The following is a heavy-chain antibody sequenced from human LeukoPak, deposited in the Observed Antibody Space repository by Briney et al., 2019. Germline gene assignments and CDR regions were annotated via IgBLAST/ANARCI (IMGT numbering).Heavy chain of an antibody. D-gene: IGHD5/OR15-5a*01. CDR3: ARAVYPVYDY. V-gene: IGHV6-1*01. Sequence: SQTLSLTCAISGDFVSSNSASWNWIRQSPSRGLEWLGMTYYRSKWYYEYAVSVRSRITINPGTSKNQFSLHLNSVTPEDTAVYYCARAVYPVYDYWGQGTLVAVSS. CDR1: GDFVSSNSAS. J-gene: IGHJ4*02. CDR2: TYYRSKWYY.